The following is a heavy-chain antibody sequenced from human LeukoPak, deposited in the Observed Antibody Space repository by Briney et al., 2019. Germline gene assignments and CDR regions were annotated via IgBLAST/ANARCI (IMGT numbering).Heavy chain of an antibody. CDR2: ISSNGGST. V-gene: IGHV3-64D*09. J-gene: IGHJ4*02. Sequence: GGSLRLSCSASGFTFSSYAMHWVRQAPGKGLEYVSAISSNGGSTYYAASVKGRFTISRDNSKNTLYLQMSSLRAEDTAVYYCVKDPIPYSSGWPTFDYWGQGTLVTVSS. CDR1: GFTFSSYA. D-gene: IGHD6-19*01. CDR3: VKDPIPYSSGWPTFDY.